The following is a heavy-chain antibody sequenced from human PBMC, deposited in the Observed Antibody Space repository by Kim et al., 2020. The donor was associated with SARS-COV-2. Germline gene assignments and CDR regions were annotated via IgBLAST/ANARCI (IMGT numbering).Heavy chain of an antibody. J-gene: IGHJ4*02. D-gene: IGHD6-6*01. CDR3: VRASRGSSDFNY. CDR1: GDSVSSNSAS. Sequence: SQTLSLTCAISGDSVSSNSASWTWIRQSPSRGLEWLGRKYYRSKWSYDYAVSVKGRITISPDTSKNQFSLQLNSVTPEDTAVYYCVRASRGSSDFNYWGQGTLVTVSS. V-gene: IGHV6-1*01. CDR2: KYYRSKWSY.